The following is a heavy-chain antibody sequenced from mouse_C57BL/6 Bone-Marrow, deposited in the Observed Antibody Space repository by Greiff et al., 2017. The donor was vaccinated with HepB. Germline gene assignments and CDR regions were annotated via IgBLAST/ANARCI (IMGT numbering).Heavy chain of an antibody. Sequence: EVHLVESGGDLVKPGGSLKLSCAASGFTFSSYGMSWVRQTPDKRLEWVATISSGGSYTYYPDSVKGRFTISRDNAKNTLYPQMSSLKSEDTAMYYCAKVSLALYWYFDVWGTGTTVTVSS. CDR1: GFTFSSYG. CDR3: AKVSLALYWYFDV. CDR2: ISSGGSYT. D-gene: IGHD2-14*01. J-gene: IGHJ1*03. V-gene: IGHV5-6*01.